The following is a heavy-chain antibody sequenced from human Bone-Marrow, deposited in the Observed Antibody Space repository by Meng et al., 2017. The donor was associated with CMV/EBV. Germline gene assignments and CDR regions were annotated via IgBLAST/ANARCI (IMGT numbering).Heavy chain of an antibody. D-gene: IGHD2-21*01. Sequence: SETLSLTCTVSGASISSSSYYWGWIRRPPGKGLEWIVSIYYSGSTYYNPSLKSRVTISVDTSKNQFSLKLSSVTAADTAMYYCSREIPPRGVVILSDAFDLWGQGTTVTVSS. V-gene: IGHV4-39*07. J-gene: IGHJ3*01. CDR1: GASISSSSYY. CDR3: SREIPPRGVVILSDAFDL. CDR2: IYYSGST.